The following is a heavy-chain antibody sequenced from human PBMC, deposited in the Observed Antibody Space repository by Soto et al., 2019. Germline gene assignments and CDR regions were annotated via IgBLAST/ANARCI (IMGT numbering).Heavy chain of an antibody. Sequence: QVQLVESGGGVVQPGRSLRLSCAASGFTFSSYGMHWVRQAPGKGLEWVAVIWYDGSNKYYADSVKGRFTISRDNSKNTLYLKMNSLRAEDMAVYYCARALGYCSGGSCPTAMGAFDIWGQGTMVTVSS. D-gene: IGHD2-15*01. CDR1: GFTFSSYG. V-gene: IGHV3-33*01. CDR2: IWYDGSNK. CDR3: ARALGYCSGGSCPTAMGAFDI. J-gene: IGHJ3*02.